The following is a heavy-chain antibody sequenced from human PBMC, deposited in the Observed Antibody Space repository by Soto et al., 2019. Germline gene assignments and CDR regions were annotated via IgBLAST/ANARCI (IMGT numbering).Heavy chain of an antibody. V-gene: IGHV3-15*07. CDR2: IKSKTDGGTT. J-gene: IGHJ4*02. CDR3: TTDLGVGATFDY. D-gene: IGHD1-26*01. Sequence: SVSNAWMNWVRQAPGKGLEWVGRIKSKTDGGTTDYAAPVKGRFTISRDDSKNTLYLQVNSLKTEDTAVYYCTTDLGVGATFDYWGQGTLVTVSS. CDR1: SVSNAW.